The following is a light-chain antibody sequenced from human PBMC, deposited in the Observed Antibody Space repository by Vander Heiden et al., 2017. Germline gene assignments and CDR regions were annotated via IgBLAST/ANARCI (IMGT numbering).Light chain of an antibody. J-gene: IGLJ2*01. Sequence: QSGLTQPASVPASLGQSITISCTGSSRNIGSYKFVCWYQRHPGTAPRLIIFEVTKRPSGVSNRFSGSKSSNTASLTISGLQAEDEADYFCCSYAGSGTVVFGGGTKTTVL. V-gene: IGLV2-23*02. CDR1: SRNIGSYKF. CDR2: EVT. CDR3: CSYAGSGTVV.